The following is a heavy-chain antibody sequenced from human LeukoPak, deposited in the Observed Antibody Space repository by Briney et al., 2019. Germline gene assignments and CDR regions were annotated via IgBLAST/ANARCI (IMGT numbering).Heavy chain of an antibody. Sequence: ASVKVSCKVSGYTLTELSMHWVRQAPGKGLEWMGGFDPEDGETIHAQKFQGRVTMTEDTSTDTAYMELSSLRSEDTAAYYCATIPYGGDYGDYVQIGYWGQGTLVTVSS. J-gene: IGHJ4*02. CDR2: FDPEDGET. CDR1: GYTLTELS. V-gene: IGHV1-24*01. D-gene: IGHD4-17*01. CDR3: ATIPYGGDYGDYVQIGY.